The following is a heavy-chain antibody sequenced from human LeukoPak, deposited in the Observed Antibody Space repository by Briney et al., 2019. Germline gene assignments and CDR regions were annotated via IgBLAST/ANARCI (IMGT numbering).Heavy chain of an antibody. Sequence: PGGSLRLSCAASGFTFSSYAMSWVRQAPGKGLEWVSAISGSGGSTYYADSVKGRFTISRDNSKNTLYLQMNSLRAGDTAVYYCAKGAYYYDSSGYYYYFDYWGQGTLVTVSS. CDR3: AKGAYYYDSSGYYYYFDY. D-gene: IGHD3-22*01. J-gene: IGHJ4*02. CDR1: GFTFSSYA. CDR2: ISGSGGST. V-gene: IGHV3-23*01.